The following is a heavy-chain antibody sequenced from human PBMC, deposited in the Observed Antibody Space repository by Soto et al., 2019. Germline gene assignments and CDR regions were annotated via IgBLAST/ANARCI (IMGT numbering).Heavy chain of an antibody. CDR1: GFTFSNAW. J-gene: IGHJ5*02. Sequence: GGSLRLSCAASGFTFSNAWMNWVRQAPGKGLEWVGRIKSKTDGGTTDYAAPMKGRFTISRDDSKNTLYLQMNSLKTEDTAVYYCTTGSSVISGYDFFLESTGRKGVDPWGQGTLVTVSS. V-gene: IGHV3-15*07. CDR2: IKSKTDGGTT. CDR3: TTGSSVISGYDFFLESTGRKGVDP. D-gene: IGHD5-12*01.